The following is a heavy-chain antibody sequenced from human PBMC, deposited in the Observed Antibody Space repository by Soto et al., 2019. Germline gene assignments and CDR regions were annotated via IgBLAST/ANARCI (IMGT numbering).Heavy chain of an antibody. V-gene: IGHV3-11*05. CDR1: GFTFSDYY. Sequence: QVQLVESGGGLVKPGGSLRLSCAVSGFTFSDYYMTWFRQAPGKGLEWVSYISSTTSHTNYADSVKGRFTISTDNATNSLFLQMNSLRAEDTAVYYCARGSGAAADYFDFWGQGTLVTVSS. CDR3: ARGSGAAADYFDF. J-gene: IGHJ4*02. D-gene: IGHD6-13*01. CDR2: ISSTTSHT.